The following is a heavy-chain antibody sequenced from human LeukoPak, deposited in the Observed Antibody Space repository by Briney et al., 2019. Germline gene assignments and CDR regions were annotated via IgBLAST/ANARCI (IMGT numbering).Heavy chain of an antibody. CDR1: GYTFIDYY. J-gene: IGHJ4*02. Sequence: ASVKVSCKTSGYTFIDYYMHWVRQAPGQGLEWMGWINPKNGDRNYAQKFQGRVTITRDTSIRTVYMELSSLTSDDTAVYFCARRRKHDYWGQGTRVTVSS. CDR2: INPKNGDR. V-gene: IGHV1-2*02. CDR3: ARRRKHDY.